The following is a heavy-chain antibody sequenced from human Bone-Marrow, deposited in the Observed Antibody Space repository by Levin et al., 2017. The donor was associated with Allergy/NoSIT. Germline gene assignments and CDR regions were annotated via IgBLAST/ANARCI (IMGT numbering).Heavy chain of an antibody. CDR1: GFTFSTYW. D-gene: IGHD6-19*01. CDR2: IKHDGSDK. CDR3: ARVGRAGLAGNAFDI. Sequence: GESLKISCAASGFTFSTYWMTWVRQAPGKGLDWVAHIKHDGSDKYYVDSVKGRFIISRDNAKNSLYVQMNSLRDEDTAVYYCARVGRAGLAGNAFDIWGRGTIVTVSS. V-gene: IGHV3-7*01. J-gene: IGHJ3*02.